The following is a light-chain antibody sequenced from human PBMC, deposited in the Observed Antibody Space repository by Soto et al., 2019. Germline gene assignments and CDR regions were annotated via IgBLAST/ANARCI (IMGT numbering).Light chain of an antibody. CDR2: EGS. J-gene: IGLJ1*01. CDR1: SSDVGSYNL. CDR3: CSYAGSSTLYV. V-gene: IGLV2-23*01. Sequence: QSALTQAACVSGSPGQSITISCTGTSSDVGSYNLVSWYQQHPGKAPKLMIYEGSKRPSGVSNRFSGSKSGNTASLTISGLQAEDEADYYCCSYAGSSTLYVFGTGTKVTVL.